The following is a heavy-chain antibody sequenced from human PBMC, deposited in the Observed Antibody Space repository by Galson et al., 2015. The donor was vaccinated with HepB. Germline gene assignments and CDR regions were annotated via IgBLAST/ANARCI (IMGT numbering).Heavy chain of an antibody. J-gene: IGHJ4*02. Sequence: SVKVSCKASGYRFNSYGISWVRQAPGQGLEWMGWISVNSGKTNYAQKFQGRVTVTTDTSTSTAYMELRSLRSDDTAVYYCTRDPDGDYDFDYWGQGTLVTVSS. V-gene: IGHV1-18*01. CDR3: TRDPDGDYDFDY. CDR2: ISVNSGKT. CDR1: GYRFNSYG. D-gene: IGHD4-17*01.